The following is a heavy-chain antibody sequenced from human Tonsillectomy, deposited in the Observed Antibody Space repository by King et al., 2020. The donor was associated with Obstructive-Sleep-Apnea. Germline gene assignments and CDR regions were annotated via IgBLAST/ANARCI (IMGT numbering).Heavy chain of an antibody. J-gene: IGHJ3*02. CDR3: ARTGIAAAGANDAFDI. CDR1: GGSICSSSYY. CDR2: IYYSGST. Sequence: QLQLQESGPGLVKPSETLSLTCTVSGGSICSSSYYWGWIRQPPGKGLEWIGSIYYSGSTYYNPPLKNRVTISVDTPKTHVSLTLSSVTAADTAVYYCARTGIAAAGANDAFDIWGQGTMVTVSS. V-gene: IGHV4-39*01. D-gene: IGHD6-13*01.